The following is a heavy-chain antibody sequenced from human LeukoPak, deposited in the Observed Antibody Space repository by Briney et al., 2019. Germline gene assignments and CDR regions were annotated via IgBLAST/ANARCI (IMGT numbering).Heavy chain of an antibody. CDR1: GGSISSGAYY. J-gene: IGHJ3*02. V-gene: IGHV4-31*03. Sequence: SETLSLTRTVSGGSISSGAYYWSWIRQHPGKGLEWIGYIYYSGSTHYNPSLKSRVTISVDTSKNQFSLKLSSVTAADTAVYYCARDRYYDFWTGYDAFDIWGQGTMVFVSS. D-gene: IGHD3-3*01. CDR2: IYYSGST. CDR3: ARDRYYDFWTGYDAFDI.